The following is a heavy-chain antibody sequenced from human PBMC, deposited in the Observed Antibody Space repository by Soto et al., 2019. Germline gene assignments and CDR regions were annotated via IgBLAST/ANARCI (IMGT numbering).Heavy chain of an antibody. CDR2: INPKSGGT. J-gene: IGHJ6*02. Sequence: ASVKVSCKASGYSFTDYHIHWVRQAPGQGLEWLGRINPKSGGTSTAQKFQGWVTMTTDTSISTASMELTRLTSDDTAIYYCARGDSTDCSNGVCSFFYNHDMDVWGQGTAVTVSS. CDR1: GYSFTDYH. V-gene: IGHV1-2*04. CDR3: ARGDSTDCSNGVCSFFYNHDMDV. D-gene: IGHD2-8*01.